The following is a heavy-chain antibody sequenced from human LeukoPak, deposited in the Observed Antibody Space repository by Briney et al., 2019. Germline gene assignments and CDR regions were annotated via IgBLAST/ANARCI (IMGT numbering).Heavy chain of an antibody. Sequence: SSETLSLTCTVSGGSISSYHWSWIRQPPGKGLEWIGYIYYSGSTHYNPSLKSRVTISVDTSKNQFSLRLSSVTAADTAVYYCASSTVLTPGGLGDWFDPWGQGTLVTVSS. J-gene: IGHJ5*02. CDR3: ASSTVLTPGGLGDWFDP. CDR1: GGSISSYH. D-gene: IGHD4-23*01. V-gene: IGHV4-59*08. CDR2: IYYSGST.